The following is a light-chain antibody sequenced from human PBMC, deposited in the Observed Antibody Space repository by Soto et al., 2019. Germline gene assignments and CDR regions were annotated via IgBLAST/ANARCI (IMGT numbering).Light chain of an antibody. V-gene: IGKV1-9*01. CDR1: QAISSH. CDR2: VAS. J-gene: IGKJ4*01. CDR3: QQLNSYRLT. Sequence: IQLTQSPSSLSASVGDRVTITCRASQAISSHLAWYQQKPGNAPKLLVYVASTLQSGVPSRFSGSGSGTDFSLSINSLQPEDFATYYCQQLNSYRLTFGGGTKVDIK.